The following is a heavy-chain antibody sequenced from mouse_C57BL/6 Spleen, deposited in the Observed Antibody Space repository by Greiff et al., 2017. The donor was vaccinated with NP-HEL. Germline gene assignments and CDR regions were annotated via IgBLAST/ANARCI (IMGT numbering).Heavy chain of an antibody. CDR2: INPNYGTT. CDR1: GYSFTDYN. CDR3: ARSFITTVVATQYYFDD. J-gene: IGHJ2*01. Sequence: LQESGPELVKPGASVKISCKASGYSFTDYNMNWVKQSNGKSLEWIGVINPNYGTTSYNQKFKGKATLTVDQSSSTAYMQLNSLTSEDSAVYYCARSFITTVVATQYYFDDWGQGTTLTVSS. V-gene: IGHV1-39*01. D-gene: IGHD1-1*01.